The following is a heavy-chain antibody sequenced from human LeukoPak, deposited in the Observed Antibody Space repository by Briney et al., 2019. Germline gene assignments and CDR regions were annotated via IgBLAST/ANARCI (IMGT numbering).Heavy chain of an antibody. D-gene: IGHD2-15*01. CDR3: AKGLRLGVVVAATYYYYGMDV. V-gene: IGHV3-23*01. CDR2: ISGSGGST. Sequence: GGSLKLSCAASGFTFSSYAMSWVRQAPGKGLEWVSAISGSGGSTYYADSVKGRFTISRDNSKNTLYLQMNSLRAEDTAVYYCAKGLRLGVVVAATYYYYGMDVWGQGTTVTVSS. J-gene: IGHJ6*02. CDR1: GFTFSSYA.